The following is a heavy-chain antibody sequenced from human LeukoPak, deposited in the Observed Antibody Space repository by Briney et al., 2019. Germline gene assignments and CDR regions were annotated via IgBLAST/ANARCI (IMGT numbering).Heavy chain of an antibody. CDR1: GFTFSSYA. CDR2: VSASGGST. Sequence: PGGSLRLSCAASGFTFSSYAMSWVRQAPGKGLEWVSAVSASGGSTYYADSVKGRFTISRDNSKNTLYLQMNSLRAEDTAVYYCAKAVRYSSYYFDYWGQGTLVTVSS. CDR3: AKAVRYSSYYFDY. D-gene: IGHD6-6*01. V-gene: IGHV3-23*01. J-gene: IGHJ4*02.